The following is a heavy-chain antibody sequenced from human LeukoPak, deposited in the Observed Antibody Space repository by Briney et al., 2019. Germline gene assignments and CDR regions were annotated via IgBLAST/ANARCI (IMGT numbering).Heavy chain of an antibody. CDR2: INHSGST. V-gene: IGHV4-34*01. Sequence: PSETLSLTCAVYGGSLSGFHWSWIRQPPGKGLEWIGEINHSGSTNYNPSLKSRVTMSIDTSKNQFSLKLTSVTAADTAVYYCARGQWLDNSWGQGTLVTVSS. CDR3: ARGQWLDNS. D-gene: IGHD6-19*01. CDR1: GGSLSGFH. J-gene: IGHJ4*02.